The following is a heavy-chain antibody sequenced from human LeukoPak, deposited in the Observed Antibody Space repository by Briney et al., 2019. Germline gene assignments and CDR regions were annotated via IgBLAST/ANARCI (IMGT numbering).Heavy chain of an antibody. V-gene: IGHV4-39*07. CDR2: IYHSGST. CDR3: AREEDIVVVPAASHAFDI. Sequence: PSETLSLTCTVSGGSISSSSYYWGWIRQPPGKGLEWIGSIYHSGSTYYNPSLKSRVTISVDRSKNQFSLKLSSVTAADTAVYYCAREEDIVVVPAASHAFDIWGQGTMVTVSS. J-gene: IGHJ3*02. CDR1: GGSISSSSYY. D-gene: IGHD2-2*01.